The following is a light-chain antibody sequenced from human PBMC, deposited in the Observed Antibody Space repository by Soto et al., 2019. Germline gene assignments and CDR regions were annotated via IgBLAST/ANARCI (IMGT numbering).Light chain of an antibody. CDR1: QSVSSY. J-gene: IGKJ5*01. CDR3: QQYGNSFT. V-gene: IGKV3-11*01. CDR2: DAS. Sequence: EIVLTQSPATLSLSPGERATLSCRASQSVSSYLAWYQQKPGQAPRLLVYDASNRATGIPARFSGSGSETDFTLIISRLEPEDFAVYYCQQYGNSFTFGQGTRLEI.